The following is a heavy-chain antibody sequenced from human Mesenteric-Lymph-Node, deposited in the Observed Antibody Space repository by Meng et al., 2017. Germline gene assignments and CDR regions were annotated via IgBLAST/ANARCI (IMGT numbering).Heavy chain of an antibody. V-gene: IGHV1-18*01. CDR2: ISAYNGNT. CDR1: VYTFPSYG. CDR3: ARESRRVAVGGTVYGMDV. D-gene: IGHD6-19*01. Sequence: ASVTVSCKASVYTFPSYGISWVRQAPGQGLEWMGWISAYNGNTNYVQKLQGRVTMTTDTSTSTAYMELRSLRSDDTAVYYFARESRRVAVGGTVYGMDVWGQGTTVTVSS. J-gene: IGHJ6*02.